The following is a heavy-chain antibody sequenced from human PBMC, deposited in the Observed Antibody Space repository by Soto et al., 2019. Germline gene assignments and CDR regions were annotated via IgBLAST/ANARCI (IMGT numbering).Heavy chain of an antibody. D-gene: IGHD3-10*01. CDR3: ARDSSSFFGELVSSGFDI. V-gene: IGHV4-4*02. J-gene: IGHJ3*02. Sequence: PSETLSLTCAVSGGSISSSNWWSWVRQPPGKGLEWIGEIYHSGSTNYNPSLKSRVTISVDKSKNQFSLKLSSVTAADTAVYYCARDSSSFFGELVSSGFDIWGQGTMVTVSS. CDR1: GGSISSSNW. CDR2: IYHSGST.